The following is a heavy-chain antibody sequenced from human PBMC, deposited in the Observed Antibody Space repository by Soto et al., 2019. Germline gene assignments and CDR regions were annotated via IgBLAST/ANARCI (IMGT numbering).Heavy chain of an antibody. Sequence: GGSLRLSCAASGFTFSSSGIHWVRQAPGKGLEWVAVISYDGSNKFYIDSVKGRFTVSRDNSKNTLYLQMSSLRAEDMAVYYCAKDRQADFWRLPSPMDVWGQGTTVTVSS. CDR2: ISYDGSNK. V-gene: IGHV3-30*18. CDR1: GFTFSSSG. D-gene: IGHD3-3*01. J-gene: IGHJ6*02. CDR3: AKDRQADFWRLPSPMDV.